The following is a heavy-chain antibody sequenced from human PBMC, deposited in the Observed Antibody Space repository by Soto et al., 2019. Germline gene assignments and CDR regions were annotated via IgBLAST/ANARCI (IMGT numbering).Heavy chain of an antibody. CDR3: AKENGYSGRWFEFDY. Sequence: PGVCLRLSCAASGFTFSSYAMSWVRQAPGKGLEWVSAISGSGGSTYYADSVKGRFTISRDNSKNTLYLQMNSLRAEDTAVYYCAKENGYSGRWFEFDYWGQGTLVTVSS. J-gene: IGHJ4*02. CDR1: GFTFSSYA. D-gene: IGHD6-13*01. CDR2: ISGSGGST. V-gene: IGHV3-23*01.